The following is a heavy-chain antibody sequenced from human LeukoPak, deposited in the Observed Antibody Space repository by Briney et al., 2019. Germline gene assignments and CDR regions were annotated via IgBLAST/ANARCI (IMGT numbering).Heavy chain of an antibody. CDR1: GGSFSGYY. CDR3: ARGNAN. J-gene: IGHJ4*02. V-gene: IGHV4-59*01. Sequence: PSETLSLTCAVYGGSFSGYYWSWIRQPPGKGLEWIGYISYSGSTNYNPSLKSRVSISLDKSKNQFFLKLSSVTAADTALYYCARGNANWGQGTLVTVSS. CDR2: ISYSGST.